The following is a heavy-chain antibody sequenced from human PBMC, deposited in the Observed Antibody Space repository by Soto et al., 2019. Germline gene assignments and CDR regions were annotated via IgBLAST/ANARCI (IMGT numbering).Heavy chain of an antibody. D-gene: IGHD3-9*01. Sequence: QVQLVQSGAEVKKPGASVKVSCKASGYTFTSYDINWVRQATGQGLEWMGWMNPNSGNTGYAQKFQGRVTMTRNTSISTAYMELSSLRSEDTAVYYCARGRPRGPFYWLERDYWGQGTLVTVSS. CDR1: GYTFTSYD. CDR3: ARGRPRGPFYWLERDY. J-gene: IGHJ4*02. CDR2: MNPNSGNT. V-gene: IGHV1-8*01.